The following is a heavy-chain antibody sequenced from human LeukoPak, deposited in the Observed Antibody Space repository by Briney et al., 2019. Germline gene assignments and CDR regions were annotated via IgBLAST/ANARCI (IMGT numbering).Heavy chain of an antibody. CDR1: GYSISSGYY. CDR2: IYHSGST. J-gene: IGHJ4*02. D-gene: IGHD1-26*01. Sequence: SETLSLTCTVSGYSISSGYYWCWIRQPPEKGLEWIGSIYHSGSTYYNPSLKSRVTISVDTSKNQFSLKLSSVTAADTAVYYCAREVEATPYYFDYWGQGTLVTVSS. V-gene: IGHV4-38-2*02. CDR3: AREVEATPYYFDY.